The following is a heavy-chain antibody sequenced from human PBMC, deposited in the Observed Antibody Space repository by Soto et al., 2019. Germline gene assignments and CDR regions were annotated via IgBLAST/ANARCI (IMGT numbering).Heavy chain of an antibody. Sequence: GGSLRLSCAGSGFTFSSYAMSWGRQAPGKGLEWVSAISGSGGNTYYADSVKGRFTISRDNSKNTLYLQMNSLRAEDTAVYYCAKVCGGDCYYYGLDVWGQGTTVTVSS. D-gene: IGHD2-21*01. CDR3: AKVCGGDCYYYGLDV. V-gene: IGHV3-23*01. CDR1: GFTFSSYA. CDR2: ISGSGGNT. J-gene: IGHJ6*02.